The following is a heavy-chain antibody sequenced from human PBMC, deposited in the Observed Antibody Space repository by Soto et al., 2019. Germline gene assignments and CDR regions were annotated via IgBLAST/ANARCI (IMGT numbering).Heavy chain of an antibody. J-gene: IGHJ1*01. CDR3: ARGPDIEVVVAATSYFQH. D-gene: IGHD2-15*01. Sequence: SVKVSCKASLGTFSSYTISWVRQAPGQGLEWMGRIIPILGIANYAQKFQGRVTITADKSTSIAYMELSSLRSEDTAVYYCARGPDIEVVVAATSYFQHWGQGTLVTVSS. CDR1: LGTFSSYT. V-gene: IGHV1-69*02. CDR2: IIPILGIA.